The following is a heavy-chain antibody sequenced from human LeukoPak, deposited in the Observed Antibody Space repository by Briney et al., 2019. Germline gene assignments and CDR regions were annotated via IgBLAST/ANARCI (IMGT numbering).Heavy chain of an antibody. V-gene: IGHV3-74*01. CDR3: ARAPVTLVISWFDP. CDR2: VNSDGSST. Sequence: GGSLRLSCAASGFTLRSYWMHWVRQAPGKGLVWVSRVNSDGSSTSYADSVKGRFTISRDNAKNTLYLQMNSLRAEDTAVYYCARAPVTLVISWFDPWGQGSLVTVSS. J-gene: IGHJ5*02. CDR1: GFTLRSYW. D-gene: IGHD3-10*01.